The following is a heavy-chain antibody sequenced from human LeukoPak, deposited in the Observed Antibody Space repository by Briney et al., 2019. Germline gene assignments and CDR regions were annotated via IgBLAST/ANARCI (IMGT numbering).Heavy chain of an antibody. Sequence: GGSLRLSCAASGFTFSSYAMSWVRQAPGKGLEWVSAISGSGGSTYYADSVKGRFTISRDDSKNTLYLQMNSLRAEDTAVYYCAKFMRQWLDYGMDVWGQGTTVTVSS. J-gene: IGHJ6*02. CDR1: GFTFSSYA. D-gene: IGHD6-19*01. CDR3: AKFMRQWLDYGMDV. CDR2: ISGSGGST. V-gene: IGHV3-23*01.